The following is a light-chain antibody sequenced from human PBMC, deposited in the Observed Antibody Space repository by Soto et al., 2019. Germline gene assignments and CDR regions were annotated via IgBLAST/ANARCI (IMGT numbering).Light chain of an antibody. CDR1: QSVSGW. CDR2: DAS. V-gene: IGKV1-5*01. Sequence: IQMTQSPSTLSASVGDRITITCRASQSVSGWLAWYQQKPGRVPKLLIYDASTLESGVPSTFGGSGSGTEFTLTINSLQPEDFATYFCQQYNSFPYTFGQGTRLEIK. J-gene: IGKJ5*01. CDR3: QQYNSFPYT.